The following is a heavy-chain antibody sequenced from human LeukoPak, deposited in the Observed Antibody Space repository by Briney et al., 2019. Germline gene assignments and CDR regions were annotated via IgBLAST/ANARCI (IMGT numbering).Heavy chain of an antibody. J-gene: IGHJ6*03. CDR3: ARARSRCTNGVCRSDYYYYMDV. V-gene: IGHV3-66*02. Sequence: PGGSLRLSCAASGFSVSSYYMDWVRQAPGKGLEWVSVMYSGGNTQYADSVKGGFAISRDDSKNTLHLKMNSMKAEDTAVYYCARARSRCTNGVCRSDYYYYMDVWGKRTTVTVSS. CDR2: MYSGGNT. CDR1: GFSVSSYY. D-gene: IGHD2-8*01.